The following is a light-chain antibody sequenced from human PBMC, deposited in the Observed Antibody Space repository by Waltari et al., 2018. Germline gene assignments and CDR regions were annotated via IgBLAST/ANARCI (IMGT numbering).Light chain of an antibody. Sequence: IVMTQSPAPLPVSPGGRVTLSCRASQNIGSHLAWYQQKPGRAPRLLIFDASTRATGSPARFGCSGSGTEFTLTISSLQSEDSAIYYGQHYHNWPSTFGQGTRLEIK. CDR1: QNIGSH. J-gene: IGKJ5*01. CDR3: QHYHNWPST. V-gene: IGKV3-15*01. CDR2: DAS.